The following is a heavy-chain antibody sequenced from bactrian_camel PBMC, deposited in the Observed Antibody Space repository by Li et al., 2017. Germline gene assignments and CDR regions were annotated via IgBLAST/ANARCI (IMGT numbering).Heavy chain of an antibody. D-gene: IGHD5*01. Sequence: HVQLVESGGGSVQAGGSLRLSCLRSGNTDSSDCMGWFRQAPGKAREGIAVIDSDGDTAYAESMKDRFTISVDNAKNTLYLQMQSLKPEDTATYYCAAGQGLGWCLDVIRVGAEADFDYWGHGTQVTVS. CDR3: AAGQGLGWCLDVIRVGAEADFDY. J-gene: IGHJ6*01. CDR1: GNTDSSDC. V-gene: IGHV3S26*01. CDR2: IDSDGDT.